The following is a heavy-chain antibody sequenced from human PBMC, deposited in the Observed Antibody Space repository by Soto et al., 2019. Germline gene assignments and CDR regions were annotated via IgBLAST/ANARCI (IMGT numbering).Heavy chain of an antibody. CDR3: ARAGAAPYYFYGMDV. CDR2: ISTYNGDT. CDR1: GYTFSTSG. Sequence: QVQLVQSGAEVRKPGASVKVSCKASGYTFSTSGMSWLRQAPGQGLEWMGWISTYNGDTNDAPKFQDRVTMPSDTSTSTVYMALRSLRSDDTAVYYCARAGAAPYYFYGMDVWGQGTRVTVSS. J-gene: IGHJ6*02. D-gene: IGHD2-15*01. V-gene: IGHV1-18*01.